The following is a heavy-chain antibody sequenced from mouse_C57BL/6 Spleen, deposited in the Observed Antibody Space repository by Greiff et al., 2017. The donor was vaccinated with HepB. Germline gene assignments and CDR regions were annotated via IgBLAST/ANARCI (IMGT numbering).Heavy chain of an antibody. CDR1: GFTFNTYA. J-gene: IGHJ4*01. D-gene: IGHD1-1*01. CDR2: IRSKSSNYAT. Sequence: EVQLVESGGGLVQPKGSLKLSCAASGFTFNTYAMHWVRQAPGKGLEWVARIRSKSSNYATYYADSVKDRFTISREDPQSMLYLQMNNLKTEDTAMYYCLRDEHYYGSSYNYAMDYWGQGTSVTVSS. CDR3: LRDEHYYGSSYNYAMDY. V-gene: IGHV10-3*01.